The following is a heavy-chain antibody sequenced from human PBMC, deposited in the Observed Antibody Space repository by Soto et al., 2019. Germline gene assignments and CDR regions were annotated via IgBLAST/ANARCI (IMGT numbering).Heavy chain of an antibody. Sequence: EVQLVESGGGLVQPGGSLRLSCAASGFTFSDHYMDWVRQAPGKGLEWVGRTRNKANSYTTEYAASVKGRFTISRDDSKNSRYLQMNSLKTEDTAVYYCASGKAADLYYYYGMDVWGQGTTVTVSS. CDR1: GFTFSDHY. CDR2: TRNKANSYTT. V-gene: IGHV3-72*01. J-gene: IGHJ6*02. CDR3: ASGKAADLYYYYGMDV.